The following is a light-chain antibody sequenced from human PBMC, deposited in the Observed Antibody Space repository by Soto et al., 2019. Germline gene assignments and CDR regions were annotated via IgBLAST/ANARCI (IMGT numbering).Light chain of an antibody. Sequence: DIQMTQSPSSVSASVGDTVTITCRASQDILSWLAWYQQKPGEAPRILIYASSNLQSGVPSRFSGSRSGTEFTLTISSLQPEDFATYYCQQDNTFPITFGPGTRLDIK. CDR2: ASS. CDR3: QQDNTFPIT. V-gene: IGKV1-12*01. CDR1: QDILSW. J-gene: IGKJ3*01.